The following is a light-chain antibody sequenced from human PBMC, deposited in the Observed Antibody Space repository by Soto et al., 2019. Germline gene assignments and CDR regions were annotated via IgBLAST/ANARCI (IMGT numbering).Light chain of an antibody. Sequence: QSVLTQPPSVSVAPGQRVTISCTGSSSNIGAGYDVHWYQHLPGTAPKLLIYANNNRPSGVPGRFSASKSGTSASLAITGLQAEDEADYYCQSYDTSLSTWVFGGGTKVTVL. CDR3: QSYDTSLSTWV. CDR1: SSNIGAGYD. V-gene: IGLV1-40*01. J-gene: IGLJ3*02. CDR2: ANN.